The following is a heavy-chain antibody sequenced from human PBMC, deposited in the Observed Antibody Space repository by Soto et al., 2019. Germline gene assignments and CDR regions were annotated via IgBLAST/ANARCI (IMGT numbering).Heavy chain of an antibody. D-gene: IGHD2-15*01. CDR2: INPNSGGT. CDR1: GYTFTGYY. CDR3: ARDVVGAGYYFDY. J-gene: IGHJ4*02. V-gene: IGHV1-2*04. Sequence: QVQLVQSGAEVKKPGASVKVSCKASGYTFTGYYMHWVRQAPGQGLEWMGWINPNSGGTNYAQKLQGWVTMTRDTSISTAYMELSRLRSDDTAVYYCARDVVGAGYYFDYWGQGTLVTVSS.